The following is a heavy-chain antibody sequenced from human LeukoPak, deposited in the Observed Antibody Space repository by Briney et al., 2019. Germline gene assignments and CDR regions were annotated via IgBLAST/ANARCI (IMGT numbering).Heavy chain of an antibody. CDR3: ARLYYDILTGYRTYYYYYMDV. J-gene: IGHJ6*03. V-gene: IGHV4-39*01. CDR1: GGSISSSSYY. CDR2: IYYSGST. Sequence: SGTLSLTCTVSGGSISSSSYYWGWIRQPPGKELEWIGSIYYSGSTYYNPSLKSRVTISVDTSKNQFSLKLSSVTAADTAVYYCARLYYDILTGYRTYYYYYMDVWGKGTTVTVSS. D-gene: IGHD3-9*01.